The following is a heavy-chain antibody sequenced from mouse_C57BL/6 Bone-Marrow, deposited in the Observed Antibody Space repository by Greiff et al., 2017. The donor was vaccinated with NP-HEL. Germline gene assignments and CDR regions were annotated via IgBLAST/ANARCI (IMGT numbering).Heavy chain of an antibody. D-gene: IGHD4-1*01. V-gene: IGHV14-4*01. CDR1: GFNIKDDY. Sequence: EVHLVESGAELVRPGASVKLSCTASGFNIKDDYMHWVKQRPEQGLEWIGWIDPENGDTEYASKFQGKATITADTSSNTAYLQLSSLTSEDTAVYYCTTWDSPMDYWGQGTSVTVSS. J-gene: IGHJ4*01. CDR3: TTWDSPMDY. CDR2: IDPENGDT.